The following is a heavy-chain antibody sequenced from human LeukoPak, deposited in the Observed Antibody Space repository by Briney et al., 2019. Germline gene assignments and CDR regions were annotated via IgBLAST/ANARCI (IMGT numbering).Heavy chain of an antibody. CDR2: IYYSGST. Sequence: SETLSLTCTVSGGSISSSSYYWGWIRQPPGKGLEWIGSIYYSGSTYYNPSLKSRVTISVDTSKNQFSLKLSSVTAADTAVYYCARNIVVMVAATMGYYFDYWGQGTLVTVSS. CDR1: GGSISSSSYY. CDR3: ARNIVVMVAATMGYYFDY. J-gene: IGHJ4*02. D-gene: IGHD2-15*01. V-gene: IGHV4-39*01.